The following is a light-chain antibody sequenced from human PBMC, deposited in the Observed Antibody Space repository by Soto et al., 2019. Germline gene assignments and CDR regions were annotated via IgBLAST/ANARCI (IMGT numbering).Light chain of an antibody. V-gene: IGKV3-11*01. Sequence: EIVLTQSPATLSLSPGDRATLSCRASQSVSSYLAWYQQKPGQAPRLLIYDASNRATGIPARFSGSGSGTDFTLTISSLEPEDFAVYYCQQRSNWPPITFGQGTRLEIK. CDR2: DAS. CDR1: QSVSSY. J-gene: IGKJ5*01. CDR3: QQRSNWPPIT.